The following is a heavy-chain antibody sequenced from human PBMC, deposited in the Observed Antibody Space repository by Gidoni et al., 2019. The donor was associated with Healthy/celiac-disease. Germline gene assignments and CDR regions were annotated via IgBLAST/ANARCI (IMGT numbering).Heavy chain of an antibody. CDR1: GGSIRSGGYS. CDR3: ARAGDYVWGSYRYTGWFDP. Sequence: QLQLQESGSGLVKPSQTLSLTCAVSGGSIRSGGYSWSWIRQPPGKGLEWIGYIYHSGSTYYNPSLKSRVTISVDRSKNQFSLKLSSVTAADTAVYYCARAGDYVWGSYRYTGWFDPWGQGTLVTVSS. D-gene: IGHD3-16*02. J-gene: IGHJ5*02. CDR2: IYHSGST. V-gene: IGHV4-30-2*01.